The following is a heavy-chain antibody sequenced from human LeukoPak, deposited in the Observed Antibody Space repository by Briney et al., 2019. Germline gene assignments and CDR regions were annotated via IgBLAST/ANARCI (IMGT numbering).Heavy chain of an antibody. Sequence: GGSLRLSCAASGFTFSSSGMHWVRQAPGRGLEWVSFIRYDASNKYYADSVKGRFTISRDNSKNTLYLQMNSLRAEDTAVYYCAKDAMTTVTTYAFDIWGQGTMVTVSS. CDR2: IRYDASNK. J-gene: IGHJ3*02. CDR1: GFTFSSSG. CDR3: AKDAMTTVTTYAFDI. D-gene: IGHD4-17*01. V-gene: IGHV3-30*02.